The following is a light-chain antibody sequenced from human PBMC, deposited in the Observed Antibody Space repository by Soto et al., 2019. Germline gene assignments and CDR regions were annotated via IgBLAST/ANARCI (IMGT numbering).Light chain of an antibody. V-gene: IGKV1-9*01. CDR2: GAS. CDR1: QSITSY. J-gene: IGKJ4*01. Sequence: LSQAPSSLSASVGDSVTITRRASQSITSYLDWYQQKPGKAPNLLIYGASTLQSGVPSRFSGSGSGTDFTLTINSLQAEDFATYYCQQASSYPSTFGGGTKVDIK. CDR3: QQASSYPST.